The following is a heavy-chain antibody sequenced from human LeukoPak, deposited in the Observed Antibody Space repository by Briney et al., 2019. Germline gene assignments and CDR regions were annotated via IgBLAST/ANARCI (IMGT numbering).Heavy chain of an antibody. CDR1: GYTFTCYY. CDR3: ASVRLLWFGEFSLFDP. J-gene: IGHJ5*02. V-gene: IGHV1-2*02. D-gene: IGHD3-10*01. CDR2: INPNSGGT. Sequence: ASVKVSCKASGYTFTCYYMHWVRQAPGQGLEWMGWINPNSGGTNYAQKFQVRVAMNRDTSISTAYMELSRLRSDDTAVYYCASVRLLWFGEFSLFDPWGQGTLVTVSS.